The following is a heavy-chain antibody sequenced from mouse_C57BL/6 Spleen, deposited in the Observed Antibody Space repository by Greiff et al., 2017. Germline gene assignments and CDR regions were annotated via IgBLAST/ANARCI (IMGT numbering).Heavy chain of an antibody. J-gene: IGHJ4*01. Sequence: QVQLKQPGAELVKPGASVKLSCKASGYTFTSYWMHWVKQRPGQGLEWIGMIHPNSGSTNYNEKFKSKATLTVDKSSSTAYMQLSSLTSEDSAVYYCARRELMDYGVMDYWGQGASVTVSS. CDR2: IHPNSGST. CDR1: GYTFTSYW. CDR3: ARRELMDYGVMDY. V-gene: IGHV1-64*01. D-gene: IGHD2-4*01.